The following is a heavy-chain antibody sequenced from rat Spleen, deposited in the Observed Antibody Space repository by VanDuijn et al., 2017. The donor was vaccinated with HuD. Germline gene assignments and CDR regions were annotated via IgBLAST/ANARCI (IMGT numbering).Heavy chain of an antibody. CDR3: ARSSGDSGLLWFAY. CDR1: GFNFNDYW. D-gene: IGHD4-3*01. CDR2: INQDSSSI. J-gene: IGHJ3*01. V-gene: IGHV4-2*01. Sequence: EVQLVESGGGLVQPGRSLKLSCAASGFNFNDYWMGWVRQAPGKGLEWIGEINQDSSSIKYSPSLKDKFTISRNNVQNTLYLQMDSLGSEDTATYYCARSSGDSGLLWFAYWGQGTLVTVSS.